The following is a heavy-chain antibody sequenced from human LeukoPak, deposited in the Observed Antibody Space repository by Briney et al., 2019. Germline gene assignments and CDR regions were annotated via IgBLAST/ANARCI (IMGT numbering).Heavy chain of an antibody. V-gene: IGHV5-51*01. CDR3: ARNYGDSRGYYYGMDV. J-gene: IGHJ6*04. D-gene: IGHD4-17*01. CDR2: IYPGDSDT. Sequence: GESLKISCKGSGYSFTSYWIGWVRQMPGKGLEWMGIIYPGDSDTRYSPSFQGQVTISADKSISTAHLQWSSLKASDTAMYYCARNYGDSRGYYYGMDVWGKGTTVTVSS. CDR1: GYSFTSYW.